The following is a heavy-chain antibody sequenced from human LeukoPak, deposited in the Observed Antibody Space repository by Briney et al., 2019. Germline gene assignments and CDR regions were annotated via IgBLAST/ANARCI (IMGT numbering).Heavy chain of an antibody. D-gene: IGHD6-19*01. CDR2: IYHSGST. CDR3: ACSSGWYGGTDY. Sequence: SETLSLTCAVSGGSISSSNWWSWVRQPPGKGLEWIGEIYHSGSTNYNPSLKSRVTISVDKSKNQFSLKLSSVTAADTAVYYCACSSGWYGGTDYWGQGTLVTVSS. CDR1: GGSISSSNW. J-gene: IGHJ4*02. V-gene: IGHV4-4*02.